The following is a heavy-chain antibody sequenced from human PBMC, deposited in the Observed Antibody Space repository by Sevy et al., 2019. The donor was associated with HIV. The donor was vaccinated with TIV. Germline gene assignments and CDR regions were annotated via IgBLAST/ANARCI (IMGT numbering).Heavy chain of an antibody. CDR1: GGTFSSYG. CDR3: ARGGGSRWYYFAY. CDR2: IIPSIGTV. J-gene: IGHJ4*02. V-gene: IGHV1-69*13. Sequence: ASVKVSCKASGGTFSSYGISWVRQAPGQGLEWMGGIIPSIGTVNYAQKFQGRVTITADESTKTAYMELSSLRSEDTAVYDCARGGGSRWYYFAYWGQETLVTVSS. D-gene: IGHD6-19*01.